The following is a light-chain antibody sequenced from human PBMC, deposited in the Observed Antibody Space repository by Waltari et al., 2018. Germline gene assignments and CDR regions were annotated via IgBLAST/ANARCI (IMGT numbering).Light chain of an antibody. Sequence: QSALTQPASMSGSPGQSITIPCHGTDIDIATYNYVPWYQQHPDKVPKLISYDVTLRPSGVSYRFSGSKSGNTASLSISALQAEDEAGYYCSSYTTRGTVVFGGGTTLTV. V-gene: IGLV2-14*01. CDR1: DIDIATYNY. CDR3: SSYTTRGTVV. CDR2: DVT. J-gene: IGLJ2*01.